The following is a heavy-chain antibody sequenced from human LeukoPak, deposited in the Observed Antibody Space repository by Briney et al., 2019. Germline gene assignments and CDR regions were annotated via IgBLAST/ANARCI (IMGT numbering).Heavy chain of an antibody. CDR3: ARALYYDSRAFDY. CDR2: IIPIFGTA. D-gene: IGHD3-22*01. J-gene: IGHJ4*02. Sequence: SVKVSCKASGGTFSSYAISWVRQAPGQGLEWMGGIIPIFGTANYVQKFQGRVTITADESTSTAYMELSSLRSEDMAVYYCARALYYDSRAFDYWGQGTLVTVSS. CDR1: GGTFSSYA. V-gene: IGHV1-69*13.